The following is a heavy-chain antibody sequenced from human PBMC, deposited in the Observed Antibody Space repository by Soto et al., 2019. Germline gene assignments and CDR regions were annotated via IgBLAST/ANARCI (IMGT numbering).Heavy chain of an antibody. Sequence: HPGGSLRLSCVASRFTFTSYAMSWVRQAPGKGLEWVAAISASGGATIHADSVKGRLTISRDNCKNTLYLQMNSLRAEDTAVYYCAKDVEGGSLIRGAFEYWGQGTQVTVSS. J-gene: IGHJ4*02. CDR2: ISASGGAT. D-gene: IGHD1-26*01. CDR3: AKDVEGGSLIRGAFEY. V-gene: IGHV3-23*01. CDR1: RFTFTSYA.